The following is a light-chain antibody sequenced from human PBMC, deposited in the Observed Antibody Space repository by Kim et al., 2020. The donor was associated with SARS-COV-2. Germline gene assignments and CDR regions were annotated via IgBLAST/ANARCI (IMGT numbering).Light chain of an antibody. J-gene: IGKJ4*01. CDR3: QQRNSWPPAVT. CDR1: RNIDTY. CDR2: DAS. V-gene: IGKV3-11*01. Sequence: PGERATPSCRSSRNIDTYFAWYQQRPGQATRLLVYDASNRATGVPDRFSGSGSWTDFTLTISSLEPEDFSIYYCQQRNSWPPAVTFGGGTKVDIK.